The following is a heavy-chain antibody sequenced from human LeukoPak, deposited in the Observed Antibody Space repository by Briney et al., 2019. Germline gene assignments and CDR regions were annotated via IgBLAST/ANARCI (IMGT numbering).Heavy chain of an antibody. V-gene: IGHV1-69*05. CDR3: ARMGYPTHYYYYYMDV. J-gene: IGHJ6*03. CDR1: GGTFSSYA. Sequence: SVKVSCKASGGTFSSYAISWVRQAPGQGLEWMGGTIPIFGTANYAQKFQGRVTITTDESTSTAYMELSSLRSEDTAVYYCARMGYPTHYYYYYMDVWGKGTTVTVSS. D-gene: IGHD2-2*01. CDR2: TIPIFGTA.